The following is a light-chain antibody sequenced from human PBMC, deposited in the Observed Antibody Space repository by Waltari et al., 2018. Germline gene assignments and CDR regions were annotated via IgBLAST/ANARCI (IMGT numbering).Light chain of an antibody. CDR1: SLRTYY. CDR2: GKN. J-gene: IGLJ2*01. Sequence: SSELTQDPAVSVALGQTVRLTCQGDSLRTYYVSWFHQKPGQAPSLVIYGKNNRPSGIPDRFSASSSRSTASLTIIGAQAEDEADYYCHSRDSSGDVVIGGGTKLTVV. CDR3: HSRDSSGDVV. V-gene: IGLV3-19*01.